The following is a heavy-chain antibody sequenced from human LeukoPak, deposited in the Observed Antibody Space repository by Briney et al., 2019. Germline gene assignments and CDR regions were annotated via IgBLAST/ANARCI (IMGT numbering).Heavy chain of an antibody. CDR3: ARDWREMATSDAFDI. Sequence: ASVKVSCKASGYTFTSYGISWVRQAPGQGLEWMGWISAYNGNTNYAQKLQGRVTMTTDTSTSTAYMELRSLRSDDTAVYYCARDWREMATSDAFDIWGQGTMVTVSS. V-gene: IGHV1-18*01. J-gene: IGHJ3*02. D-gene: IGHD5-24*01. CDR1: GYTFTSYG. CDR2: ISAYNGNT.